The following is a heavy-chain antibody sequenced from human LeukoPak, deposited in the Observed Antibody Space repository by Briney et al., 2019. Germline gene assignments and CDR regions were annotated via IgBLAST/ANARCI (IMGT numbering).Heavy chain of an antibody. CDR3: AMKGVHLGELSPHDAFDI. D-gene: IGHD3-16*02. Sequence: PSETLSLTCTVSGGSISSYYWSWIRQPPGKGLEWIGYIYYSGSTYYNPSLKSRVTKSVDTSKNQFSLKLSSVTAADTAVYYCAMKGVHLGELSPHDAFDIWGQGTMVTVSS. J-gene: IGHJ3*02. CDR1: GGSISSYY. V-gene: IGHV4-59*06. CDR2: IYYSGST.